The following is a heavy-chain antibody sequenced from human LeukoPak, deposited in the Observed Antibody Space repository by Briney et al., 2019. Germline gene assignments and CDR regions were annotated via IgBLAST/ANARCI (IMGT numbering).Heavy chain of an antibody. CDR2: LYSDGNT. CDR3: ARGVEPLAANTLAY. D-gene: IGHD3-16*01. V-gene: IGHV3-53*01. J-gene: IGHJ4*02. CDR1: GFTVITND. Sequence: GGSLILSCAASGFTVITNDMTWVRQAPGKGLEWVSVLYSDGNTKYADSVQGRFPISRDNSKNTLYLEMNSLSPDDTAVYYCARGVEPLAANTLAYWGQGTLVTVSS.